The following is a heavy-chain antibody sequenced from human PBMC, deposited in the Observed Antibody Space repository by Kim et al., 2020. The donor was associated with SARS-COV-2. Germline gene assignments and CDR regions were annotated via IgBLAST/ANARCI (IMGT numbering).Heavy chain of an antibody. V-gene: IGHV4-30-4*01. Sequence: SETLSLTCTVSGGSISSGDYYWSWIRQPPGKGLEWIGYIYYSGSTYYNPSLKSRVTIAVDTSKNQFSLKLSSVTAADTAVYYCARDLIYGSGSSVGYWGQGALVNVSS. CDR2: IYYSGST. CDR1: GGSISSGDYY. D-gene: IGHD3-10*01. CDR3: ARDLIYGSGSSVGY. J-gene: IGHJ4*02.